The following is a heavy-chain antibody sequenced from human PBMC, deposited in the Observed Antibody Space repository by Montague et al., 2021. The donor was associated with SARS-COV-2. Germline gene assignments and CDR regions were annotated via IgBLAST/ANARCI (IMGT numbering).Heavy chain of an antibody. V-gene: IGHV3-9*01. J-gene: IGHJ3*02. D-gene: IGHD3-22*01. CDR2: ISWKSGNI. CDR1: GFTFDDYA. CDR3: AKVMREDYYDSSGSPDAFDI. Sequence: SLRLSCAASGFTFDDYAMHWVRQAPGKGLEWVSGISWKSGNIAYADSVKGRFTISRDNAKNSLYLQMNSLRAEDTALYYCAKVMREDYYDSSGSPDAFDIWGQGTMVTVSS.